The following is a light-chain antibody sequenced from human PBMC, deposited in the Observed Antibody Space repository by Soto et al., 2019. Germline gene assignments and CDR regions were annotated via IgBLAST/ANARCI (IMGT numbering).Light chain of an antibody. J-gene: IGKJ1*01. Sequence: EIVLTQSPGTLSLSPGERGTLSCRASQSINSNYLAWYQQKPGQAPRLLIYGASSRATGIPDRFSGSGSGTDFTLAISRMEPEDFAVYYCQHYGSSATFGQGTKVDIK. V-gene: IGKV3-20*01. CDR3: QHYGSSAT. CDR1: QSINSNY. CDR2: GAS.